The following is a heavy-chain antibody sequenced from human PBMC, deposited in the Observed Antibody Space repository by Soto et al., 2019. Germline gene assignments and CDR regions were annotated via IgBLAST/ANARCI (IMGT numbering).Heavy chain of an antibody. CDR3: AGGAFGSYYVDY. D-gene: IGHD3-10*01. Sequence: EVQVVESGGASVQPGGSLRLSCAASGFTFTSYWMHWVRQAPGKGLLWMSRIKGDETTSSYADSVKGRFTISRDNAKNTVYLQMNSLRAEDTAVYYCAGGAFGSYYVDYWGQGTLVTVSS. CDR1: GFTFTSYW. V-gene: IGHV3-74*01. J-gene: IGHJ4*02. CDR2: IKGDETTS.